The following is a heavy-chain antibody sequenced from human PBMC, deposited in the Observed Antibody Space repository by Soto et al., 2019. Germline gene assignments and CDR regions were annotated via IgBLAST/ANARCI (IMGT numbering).Heavy chain of an antibody. Sequence: PGGSLRLSCAASGFTFSSYVMNWVRQAPGKGLEWVSTISGSGGSTYYADSVEGRFTFSRDNSKNTLHLLMNSLRAEDTAVYYCAKLMTAVTTRFFDYWGQGTLVTVSS. D-gene: IGHD4-4*01. CDR2: ISGSGGST. CDR1: GFTFSSYV. J-gene: IGHJ4*02. CDR3: AKLMTAVTTRFFDY. V-gene: IGHV3-23*01.